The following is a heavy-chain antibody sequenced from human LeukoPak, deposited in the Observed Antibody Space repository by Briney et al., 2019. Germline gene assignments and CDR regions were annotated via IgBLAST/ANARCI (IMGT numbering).Heavy chain of an antibody. CDR3: AKDRYYDPGAFDI. CDR1: GGSISSGGYY. J-gene: IGHJ3*02. V-gene: IGHV4-31*03. D-gene: IGHD3-22*01. CDR2: IYYSGST. Sequence: SQTLSLTCTVSGGSISSGGYYWSWIRQHPGKGLEWIGYIYYSGSTYYNPSLKSRVTISVDTSKNQFSLKLSSVTAADTAVYYCAKDRYYDPGAFDIWGQGTMVTVSS.